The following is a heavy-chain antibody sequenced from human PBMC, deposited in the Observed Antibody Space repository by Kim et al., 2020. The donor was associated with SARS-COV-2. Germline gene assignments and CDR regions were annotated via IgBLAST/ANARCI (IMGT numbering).Heavy chain of an antibody. V-gene: IGHV1-2*02. CDR3: ACPYYDFWSGYSSGWYFDL. J-gene: IGHJ2*01. D-gene: IGHD3-3*01. Sequence: ASVKVSCKASGYTFTGYYMHWVRQAPGQGLEWMGWINPNSGGTNYAQKFQGRVTMTRETSISTAYMELSRLRSDDTAVYYCACPYYDFWSGYSSGWYFDLWGRGTLVTVSS. CDR1: GYTFTGYY. CDR2: INPNSGGT.